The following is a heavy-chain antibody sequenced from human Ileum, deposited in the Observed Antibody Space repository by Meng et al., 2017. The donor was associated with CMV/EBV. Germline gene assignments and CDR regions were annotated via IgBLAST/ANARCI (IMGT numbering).Heavy chain of an antibody. CDR3: ATSSSAPGND. V-gene: IGHV3-7*01. CDR1: AFTFSSYS. Sequence: GGSLRLSCAASAFTFSSYSMNWVRQAPGKGLEWVANINQDGSIENYVESVKGRFTISRDNARNSVSLQMNSLRADDTAVYYCATSSSAPGNDWGQGTLVTVSS. J-gene: IGHJ4*02. CDR2: INQDGSIE. D-gene: IGHD1-26*01.